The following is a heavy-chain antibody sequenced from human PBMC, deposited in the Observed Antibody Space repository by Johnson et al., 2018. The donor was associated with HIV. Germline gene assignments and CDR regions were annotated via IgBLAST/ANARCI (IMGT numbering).Heavy chain of an antibody. D-gene: IGHD6-13*01. V-gene: IGHV3-30*04. CDR3: AKDQGSSSWTNDAFDF. CDR2: ISHDGTTT. Sequence: QVQLVESGGGVVQPGRSLRVSCEVSGLTLTTIIVHWARQAPGKGLEWVSLISHDGTTTAYADSVKGRYTISRDNSKNTLYLQMNSLRAEDTAVYYCAKDQGSSSWTNDAFDFWGQGTMVTVSS. CDR1: GLTLTTII. J-gene: IGHJ3*01.